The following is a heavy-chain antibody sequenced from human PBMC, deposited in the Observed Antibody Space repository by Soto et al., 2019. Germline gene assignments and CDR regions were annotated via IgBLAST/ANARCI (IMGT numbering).Heavy chain of an antibody. CDR2: VNAGSGSK. Sequence: QEQLVQSGTEVKKPGASVKVSCSSSGYTFSNDYIHWVRQAPGQGLQWRGAVNAGSGSKNYSPKSQXPXPXXRDTSTPTVYMELRSLTSADTSVYFCARDYWRGPTTAPLGYWGQGTLVTVSS. D-gene: IGHD1-7*01. CDR3: ARDYWRGPTTAPLGY. J-gene: IGHJ4*02. V-gene: IGHV1-46*01. CDR1: GYTFSNDY.